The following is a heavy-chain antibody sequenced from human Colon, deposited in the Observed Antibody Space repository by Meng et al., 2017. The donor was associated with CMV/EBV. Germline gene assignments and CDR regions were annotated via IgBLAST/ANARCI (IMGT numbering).Heavy chain of an antibody. CDR1: SGSVSSSTFY. D-gene: IGHD2/OR15-2a*01. V-gene: IGHV4-39*06. Sequence: SETLSLTCTVSSGSVSSSTFYWAWIRQPPGRGLEWIGTVYYNGARQYNPSPKTRVTVSVDTSKNQFALRMNSVTAADTAVYYCAKELRGIEYFPNGAPGLDYWGQGALVTVSS. CDR3: AKELRGIEYFPNGAPGLDY. CDR2: VYYNGAR. J-gene: IGHJ4*02.